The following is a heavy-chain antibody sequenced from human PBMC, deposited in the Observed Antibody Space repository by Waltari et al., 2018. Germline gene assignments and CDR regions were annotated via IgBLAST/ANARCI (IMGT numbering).Heavy chain of an antibody. CDR3: ARGRWLQPNFDY. D-gene: IGHD5-12*01. J-gene: IGHJ4*02. CDR2: IYTSGST. V-gene: IGHV4-61*09. CDR1: GGSISSGSYY. Sequence: HVQLQESGPGLVKPSQTLSLTCTVSGGSISSGSYYWSWIRQPAGKGLEWIGYIYTSGSTNYNPSLKSRVTISVDTSKNQFSLKLSSVTAADTAVYYCARGRWLQPNFDYWGQGTLVTVSS.